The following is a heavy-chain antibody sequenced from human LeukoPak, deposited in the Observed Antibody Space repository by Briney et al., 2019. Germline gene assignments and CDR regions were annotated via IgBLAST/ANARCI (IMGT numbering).Heavy chain of an antibody. CDR3: AKDIYSYDSSGYFDY. Sequence: GSLRLSCAASGFTFSSYDMHWVRQAPGKGVEWVAVISCDGSDKYYADAVKGRFTISRDNSKNTLSLQMNSLRAEDTAVYYCAKDIYSYDSSGYFDYWGQGTLVTVSS. D-gene: IGHD3-22*01. CDR2: ISCDGSDK. V-gene: IGHV3-30*18. CDR1: GFTFSSYD. J-gene: IGHJ4*02.